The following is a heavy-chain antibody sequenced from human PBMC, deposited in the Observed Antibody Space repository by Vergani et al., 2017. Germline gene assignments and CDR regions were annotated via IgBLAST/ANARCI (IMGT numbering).Heavy chain of an antibody. V-gene: IGHV3-30*03. CDR1: GFTFSSYG. J-gene: IGHJ4*02. CDR3: ARDRLLRYYFDY. Sequence: QVQLVESGGGVVQPGRSLRLSCADSGFTFSSYGMHWVRQAPGKGVEWVAVISYDGSNKYSADSVTGRFTISRDNSKNTLYLQMNSLRAEDTAVYDCARDRLLRYYFDYWGQGTLVTVSS. D-gene: IGHD4-23*01. CDR2: ISYDGSNK.